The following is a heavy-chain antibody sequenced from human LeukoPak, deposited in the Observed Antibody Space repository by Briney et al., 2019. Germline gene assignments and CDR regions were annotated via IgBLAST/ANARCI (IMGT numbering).Heavy chain of an antibody. Sequence: ASVKVSCKASGYTFTGYYMHWVRQAPGQGLEWMGWINPNSGGTNYAQKFQGRVTMTRDTSISTAYMELSRLRSDDTAVYYCARVRGTYGGNPKYWGQGTLVTVSS. D-gene: IGHD4-23*01. CDR3: ARVRGTYGGNPKY. CDR1: GYTFTGYY. CDR2: INPNSGGT. J-gene: IGHJ1*01. V-gene: IGHV1-2*02.